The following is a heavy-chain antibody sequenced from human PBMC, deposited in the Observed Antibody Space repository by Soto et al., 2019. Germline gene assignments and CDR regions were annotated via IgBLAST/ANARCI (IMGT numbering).Heavy chain of an antibody. V-gene: IGHV1-69*04. J-gene: IGHJ5*02. CDR1: GGTFSSYT. D-gene: IGHD3-16*02. CDR3: ARDRYPFKGAGSHWFDP. CDR2: IIPILGIA. Sequence: GASVKVSCKASGGTFSSYTISWVRQAPGQGLEWMGRIIPILGIANYAQKFQGRVTITADTSTSTAYMELRSLRSDDTAVYYCARDRYPFKGAGSHWFDPWGQGTLVTVSS.